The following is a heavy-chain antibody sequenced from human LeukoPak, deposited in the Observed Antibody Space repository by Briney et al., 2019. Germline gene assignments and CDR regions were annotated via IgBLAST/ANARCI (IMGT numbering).Heavy chain of an antibody. CDR2: IIPIFGTA. Sequence: GASVKVSCKASGGTFSSYAISWVRQAPGQGLEWMGGIIPIFGTANYAQKFQGRVTITADESTSTAYMELSSLRSEDTAVYYCARDRYYDSSGYWVGVDYWGQGTLVTVSS. D-gene: IGHD3-22*01. V-gene: IGHV1-69*13. CDR1: GGTFSSYA. CDR3: ARDRYYDSSGYWVGVDY. J-gene: IGHJ4*02.